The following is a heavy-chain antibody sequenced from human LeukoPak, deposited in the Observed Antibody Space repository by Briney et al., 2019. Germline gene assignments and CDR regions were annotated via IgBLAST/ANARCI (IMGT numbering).Heavy chain of an antibody. D-gene: IGHD5-12*01. J-gene: IGHJ4*02. CDR2: IKSKADGGTT. V-gene: IGHV3-15*01. CDR3: TTNHIAEDY. Sequence: GGSLRLSCADSGFTFSNAWMSWVRQAPGKGLEWVGRIKSKADGGTTDYAAPVKGRFTISRDDSKTTLYLQMNSLKAEDTAVYYCTTNHIAEDYWGQGTLVTVSS. CDR1: GFTFSNAW.